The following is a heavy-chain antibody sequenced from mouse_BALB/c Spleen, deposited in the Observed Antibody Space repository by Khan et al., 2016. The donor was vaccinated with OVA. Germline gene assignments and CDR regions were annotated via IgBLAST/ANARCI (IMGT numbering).Heavy chain of an antibody. V-gene: IGHV2-6-4*01. CDR1: GFSLSRYN. Sequence: VQLVESGPGLVAPSQSLSSTCTVSGFSLSRYNIHWVRQPPGKGLEWLGVMWGGGGTDYNSTLKSRLSISKDNSKSQVFLKMNSLQTDDTAMYYCARAYYMYDGYYGMDYWGQGTSVTVSS. CDR2: MWGGGGT. D-gene: IGHD2-14*01. J-gene: IGHJ4*01. CDR3: ARAYYMYDGYYGMDY.